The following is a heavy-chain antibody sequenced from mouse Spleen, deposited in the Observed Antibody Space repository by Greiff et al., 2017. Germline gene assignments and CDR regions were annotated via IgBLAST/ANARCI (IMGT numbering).Heavy chain of an antibody. J-gene: IGHJ2*01. D-gene: IGHD1-3*01. V-gene: IGHV1-42*01. Sequence: VHVKQSGPELVKPGASVKISCKASGYSFTGYYMNWVKQSPEKSLEWIGEINPSTGGTTYNQKFKAKATLTVDKSSSTAYMQLKSLTSEDSAVYYCARYSGGYWGQGTTLTVSS. CDR1: GYSFTGYY. CDR3: ARYSGGY. CDR2: INPSTGGT.